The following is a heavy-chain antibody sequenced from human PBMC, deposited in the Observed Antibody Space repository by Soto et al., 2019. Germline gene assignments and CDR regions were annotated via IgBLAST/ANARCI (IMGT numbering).Heavy chain of an antibody. CDR3: ARDPLYCSSTSCYNPPTVYYYYYGMDV. D-gene: IGHD2-2*02. V-gene: IGHV1-69*13. CDR2: TIPTFGTA. CDR1: GAPLSHYA. J-gene: IGHJ6*02. Sequence: GDSEEVSCQASGAPLSHYAISWVRHAPGQVLDRKGATIPTFGTANYAQKFQGRVTITADESTSTAYMELSSLRSEDTAVYYCARDPLYCSSTSCYNPPTVYYYYYGMDVWGQGNTVTVSS.